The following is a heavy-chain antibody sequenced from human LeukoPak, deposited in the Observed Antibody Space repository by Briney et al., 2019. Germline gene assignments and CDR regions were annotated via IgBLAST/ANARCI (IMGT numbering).Heavy chain of an antibody. D-gene: IGHD6-13*01. J-gene: IGHJ4*02. Sequence: GGSLRLSCAASGFTFSSYAMSWVRQAPGKGLEWVSAISGSGGSTYYADSVKGRVTISRDNSKNTLYLQMNSLRAEDTAVYYCAKDQTSSWYNIRPGVDYWGQGTLVTVSS. V-gene: IGHV3-23*01. CDR1: GFTFSSYA. CDR3: AKDQTSSWYNIRPGVDY. CDR2: ISGSGGST.